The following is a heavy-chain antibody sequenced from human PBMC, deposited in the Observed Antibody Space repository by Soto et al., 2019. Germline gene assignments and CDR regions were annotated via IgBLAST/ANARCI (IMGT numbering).Heavy chain of an antibody. CDR1: GFTFSSYS. J-gene: IGHJ4*02. CDR3: ARDSSYGAFARFDY. V-gene: IGHV3-21*01. D-gene: IGHD4-17*01. Sequence: GSLRLSCAASGFTFSSYSMNWVRQAPGKGLEWVSSISSSSSYIYYADSVKGRFTISRDNAKNSLYLQMNSLRAEDTAVYYCARDSSYGAFARFDYWGQGTLVTVSS. CDR2: ISSSSSYI.